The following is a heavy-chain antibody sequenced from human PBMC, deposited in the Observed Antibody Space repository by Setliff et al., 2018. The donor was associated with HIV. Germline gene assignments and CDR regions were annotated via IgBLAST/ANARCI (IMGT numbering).Heavy chain of an antibody. J-gene: IGHJ4*02. CDR1: GGSISTYY. D-gene: IGHD3-16*01. CDR2: IYHSGST. V-gene: IGHV4-59*08. CDR3: ARRIGAGNFDY. Sequence: SETLSLTCTVSGGSISTYYWSWIRQPPGKGLEWIGYIYHSGSTFYNPSLKSRVTISVDRSKNQFSLKLSSVTAADTAVYYCARRIGAGNFDYWGQGTLVTVSS.